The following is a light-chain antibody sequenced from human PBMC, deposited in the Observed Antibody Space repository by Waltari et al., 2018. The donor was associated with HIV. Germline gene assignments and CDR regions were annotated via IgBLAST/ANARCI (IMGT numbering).Light chain of an antibody. CDR2: AAA. V-gene: IGKV3-20*01. CDR3: QQYSTSLYT. J-gene: IGKJ2*01. CDR1: QSVSSY. Sequence: EIVLTQSPGTLSLSPGERAILSCRASQSVSSYLAWYPQRPGQAPRLLIYAAATRATGIPDRFRGSGSRTDFTLTITRLQPEDFAVYYCQQYSTSLYTFGQGTKLE.